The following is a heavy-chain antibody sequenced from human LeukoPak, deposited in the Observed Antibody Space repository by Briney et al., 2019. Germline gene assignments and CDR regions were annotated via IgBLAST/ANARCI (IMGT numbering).Heavy chain of an antibody. CDR1: GFTFSSYW. CDR3: ARDPFRSWYGVRYFDY. Sequence: GGSLRLSCAASGFTFSSYWMHWVRQVPGKALVWVSRINSDGSSTSYADSVKGRITISRDNAKNTLYLQMNSLRAEDTAVYYCARDPFRSWYGVRYFDYWGQGTLVTVSS. V-gene: IGHV3-74*01. CDR2: INSDGSST. J-gene: IGHJ4*02. D-gene: IGHD6-13*01.